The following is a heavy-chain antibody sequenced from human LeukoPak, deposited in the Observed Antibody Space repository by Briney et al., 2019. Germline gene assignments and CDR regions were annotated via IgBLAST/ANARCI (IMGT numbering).Heavy chain of an antibody. V-gene: IGHV3-9*01. CDR2: ISWNSGSI. Sequence: PGGSLGLSCAASGFTFDDYAMHWVRQAPGKGLEWVSGISWNSGSIGYADSVKGRFTISRDNAKNSLYLQMNSLRAEDTALYYCASTSGYYTGNAFDTWGQGTMVTVSS. CDR1: GFTFDDYA. D-gene: IGHD3-3*01. J-gene: IGHJ3*02. CDR3: ASTSGYYTGNAFDT.